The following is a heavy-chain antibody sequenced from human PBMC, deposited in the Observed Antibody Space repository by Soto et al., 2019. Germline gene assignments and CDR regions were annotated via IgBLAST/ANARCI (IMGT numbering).Heavy chain of an antibody. CDR3: ARDLDSSSYYPILGY. V-gene: IGHV3-33*01. CDR1: GFTFSSYG. J-gene: IGHJ4*02. D-gene: IGHD3-22*01. CDR2: IWYDANKN. Sequence: QVQLLESGGGVAQPGRSLRLSCAASGFTFSSYGMHWVRQAPGKGLEWVAVIWYDANKNYYADSVRGRFTISRDNSKNTLYLQMNSLRAEDTAFYYCARDLDSSSYYPILGYWGQGTLVTGSS.